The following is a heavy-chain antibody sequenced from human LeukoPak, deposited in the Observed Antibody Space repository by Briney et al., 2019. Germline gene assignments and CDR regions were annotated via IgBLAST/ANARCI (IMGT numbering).Heavy chain of an antibody. CDR2: IYYSGST. D-gene: IGHD3-10*01. Sequence: MPSETLSLTCTVSSGSISSYYWSWIRQPPGKGLEWIGYIYYSGSTNYNPSLKSRVTISVDTSKNQFSLKLSSVTAADTAVYYCAREPYYYGSGSYSWGYYGMDVWGKGTTVTVSS. CDR3: AREPYYYGSGSYSWGYYGMDV. CDR1: SGSISSYY. J-gene: IGHJ6*04. V-gene: IGHV4-59*01.